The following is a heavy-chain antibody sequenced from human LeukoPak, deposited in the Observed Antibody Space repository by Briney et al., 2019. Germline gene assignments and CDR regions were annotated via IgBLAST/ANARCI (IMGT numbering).Heavy chain of an antibody. J-gene: IGHJ6*02. CDR2: IYSGGRT. CDR3: ARDHVVVRGVIPNYYYYGMDV. CDR1: GFTVSSNY. V-gene: IGHV3-66*01. Sequence: GGSLRLSCAASGFTVSSNYMSWVRQAPGKGLEWVSFIYSGGRTYYADSVKGRFTISRDNPKNTLYLQMNSLRAEDTAVYYCARDHVVVRGVIPNYYYYGMDVWGQGTTVTVSS. D-gene: IGHD3-10*01.